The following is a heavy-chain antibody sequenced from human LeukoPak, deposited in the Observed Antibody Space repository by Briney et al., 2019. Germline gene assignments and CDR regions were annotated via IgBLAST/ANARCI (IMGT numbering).Heavy chain of an antibody. Sequence: ASVKVSCKASGYTFTDYYLHWVRQAPGQGFEWMGWINPNSGDTNYAQKFQGRVTMTRDTSISTAHMEMSRLRSDDTAVYYCARANFRYCSSTTCLFDYRGQGTLVTVSS. D-gene: IGHD2-2*01. CDR3: ARANFRYCSSTTCLFDY. CDR1: GYTFTDYY. V-gene: IGHV1-2*02. CDR2: INPNSGDT. J-gene: IGHJ4*02.